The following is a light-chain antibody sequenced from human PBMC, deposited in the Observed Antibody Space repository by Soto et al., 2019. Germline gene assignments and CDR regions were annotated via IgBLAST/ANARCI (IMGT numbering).Light chain of an antibody. J-gene: IGLJ2*01. Sequence: QSALTQPPSVSGSPGQSATISCTGTSSDVGRYKRVCWYQQPPGTAPKLMIYEVSNRPSGVPDRFSGSKSCNTASLTISGLQAEDVADYYCSSYTSSDTVVFGGRAKLTVL. CDR2: EVS. V-gene: IGLV2-18*02. CDR1: SSDVGRYKR. CDR3: SSYTSSDTVV.